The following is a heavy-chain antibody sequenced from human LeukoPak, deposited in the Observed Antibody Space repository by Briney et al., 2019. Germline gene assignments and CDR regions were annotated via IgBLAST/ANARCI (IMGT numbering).Heavy chain of an antibody. Sequence: GGSLRLSCAASGFTFGDYAMRWVRQAPGKGLEWVSGISWNSGSIGYADSVKGRFTISRDNAKNSLYLQMNSLRAEDTALYYCAKDSSGWRSYFDYWGQGTLVTVSS. J-gene: IGHJ4*02. D-gene: IGHD6-19*01. CDR2: ISWNSGSI. CDR3: AKDSSGWRSYFDY. CDR1: GFTFGDYA. V-gene: IGHV3-9*01.